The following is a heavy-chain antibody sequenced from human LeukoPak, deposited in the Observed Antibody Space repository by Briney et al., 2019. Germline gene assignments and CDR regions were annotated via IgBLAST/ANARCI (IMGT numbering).Heavy chain of an antibody. V-gene: IGHV3-30*02. D-gene: IGHD1-26*01. CDR2: IRNDGSDK. J-gene: IGHJ4*02. CDR3: AKDGAQYFDY. Sequence: PGGSLRLSCAASGFTFSNHGMHWVRLAPGKGLEWVAFIRNDGSDKYYGASVKGRFTISRDNPKNTVYLQMNSLRGEDTAEYYCAKDGAQYFDYWGQGILVTVSS. CDR1: GFTFSNHG.